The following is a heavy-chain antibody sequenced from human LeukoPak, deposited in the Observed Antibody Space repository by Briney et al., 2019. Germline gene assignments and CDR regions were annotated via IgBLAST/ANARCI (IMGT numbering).Heavy chain of an antibody. V-gene: IGHV4-4*07. J-gene: IGHJ4*02. CDR2: IYTSGST. Sequence: SETLSLTCTVSGGSISSYYWTWIRQPAGKGLEWIGRIYTSGSTNYNPSLNSRVTMSVDTSKNQFSLRLSSLTAADTAVYYCAKNEKGSFDYWGQGTLVTVSS. CDR1: GGSISSYY. D-gene: IGHD3-10*01. CDR3: AKNEKGSFDY.